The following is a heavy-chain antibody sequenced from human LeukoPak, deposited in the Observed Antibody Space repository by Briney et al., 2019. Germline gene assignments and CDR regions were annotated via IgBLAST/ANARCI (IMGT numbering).Heavy chain of an antibody. CDR3: ASGLPGYQLVCSY. J-gene: IGHJ4*02. V-gene: IGHV3-21*01. D-gene: IGHD2-2*01. CDR2: ISGSSSYI. Sequence: GGSLRLSCAASGFSFSSYSMNWVRQAPGKGLEWVSSISGSSSYIYYADSVKGPFTISRDNTKISPYMQMNSLRAEDTAVYYCASGLPGYQLVCSYWGQGTLVTVSS. CDR1: GFSFSSYS.